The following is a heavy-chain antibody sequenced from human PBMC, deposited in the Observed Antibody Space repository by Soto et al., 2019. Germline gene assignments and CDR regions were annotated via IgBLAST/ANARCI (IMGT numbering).Heavy chain of an antibody. CDR3: AKAGGDGSWYRSFDY. D-gene: IGHD6-13*01. Sequence: GGSLRLSCAASEFTFSSYVMSWVRQAPGKGLEWVSAISGSGIITYYADSVKGRFTISRDNSKNRLYLQMHSLRAEDSAIFYCAKAGGDGSWYRSFDYWGQGTLVTVSS. CDR2: ISGSGIIT. V-gene: IGHV3-23*01. CDR1: EFTFSSYV. J-gene: IGHJ4*02.